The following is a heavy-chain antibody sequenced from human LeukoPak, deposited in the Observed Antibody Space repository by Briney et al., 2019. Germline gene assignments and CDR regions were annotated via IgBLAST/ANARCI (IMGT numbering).Heavy chain of an antibody. D-gene: IGHD5-24*01. Sequence: SVKVSCKASVRTFSSYAISGVGQARGQGLEWMGGIIPICGTANYAQKFQGRVTITADESTSTAYMELSSLRSEDTSVYYCARDLYGYNPAGAFDIWGQGTMVTVSS. V-gene: IGHV1-69*13. J-gene: IGHJ3*02. CDR3: ARDLYGYNPAGAFDI. CDR2: IIPICGTA. CDR1: VRTFSSYA.